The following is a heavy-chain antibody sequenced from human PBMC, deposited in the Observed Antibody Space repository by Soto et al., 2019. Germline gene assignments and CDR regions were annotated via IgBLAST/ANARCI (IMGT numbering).Heavy chain of an antibody. V-gene: IGHV1-69*01. CDR3: ETDVGSGELSVV. Sequence: QVQLVQSGTEVKKPGSSAKVSCKASGGTFSNYVISWVRQAPGQGLEWMGGIIPLFGTTDYAKKFQGRIEITADESTTTVYMDLSSLRFEDTAVYFCETDVGSGELSVVWGQGNTVIVSS. CDR2: IIPLFGTT. D-gene: IGHD3-10*01. J-gene: IGHJ6*02. CDR1: GGTFSNYV.